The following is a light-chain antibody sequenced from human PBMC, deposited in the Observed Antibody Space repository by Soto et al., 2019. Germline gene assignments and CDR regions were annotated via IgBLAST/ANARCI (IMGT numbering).Light chain of an antibody. J-gene: IGKJ1*01. CDR3: QQYNNWLRT. Sequence: EIVWTQSPGTLSLSPGEISTLSCRASQSVSSSYLAWYQQKPGQAPRLLIYGASSRATGIPDRFGGSGSGTEFTLTISSLQSEDFAVYYCQQYNNWLRTFGQGSKVDIK. V-gene: IGKV3-20*01. CDR2: GAS. CDR1: QSVSSSY.